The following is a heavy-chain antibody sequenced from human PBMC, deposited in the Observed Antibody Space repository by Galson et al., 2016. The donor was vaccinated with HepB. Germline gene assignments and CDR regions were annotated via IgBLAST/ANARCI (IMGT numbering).Heavy chain of an antibody. CDR2: IYWDDVK. J-gene: IGHJ4*02. CDR3: ARLLKEGEPVIYHFDY. Sequence: PALVKPPQTLTLTCTFSGFSLSTSGVAVGWIRQPPGKALERLALIYWDDVKYYSPSLNSRLTITKDTSKNQVVLRMTDTDPVDTATYYCARLLKEGEPVIYHFDYWGQGTLATISS. V-gene: IGHV2-5*02. CDR1: GFSLSTSGVA. D-gene: IGHD3-16*01.